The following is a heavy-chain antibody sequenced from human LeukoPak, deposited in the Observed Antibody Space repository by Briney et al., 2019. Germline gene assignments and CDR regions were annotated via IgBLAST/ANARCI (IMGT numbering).Heavy chain of an antibody. Sequence: GTSLRLSCGASGFTFSRHGMHWVRQAPGKGLEWVSSIGGSGDSIYYADSVKGRFTISRDNAKNSLDLQMNSLRAEDTAVYYCARDRNWNYDYWGQGTLVTVSS. D-gene: IGHD1-7*01. CDR2: IGGSGDSI. CDR3: ARDRNWNYDY. V-gene: IGHV3-21*01. CDR1: GFTFSRHG. J-gene: IGHJ4*02.